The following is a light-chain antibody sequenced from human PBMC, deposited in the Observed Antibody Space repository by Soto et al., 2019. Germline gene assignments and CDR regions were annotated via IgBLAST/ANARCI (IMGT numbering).Light chain of an antibody. Sequence: HSVLKQAASGFGSPGQSITLSCTGTSSDVGAYNYVSWYQQHPGKAPKLLIYDVSNRPSGVSNRFSGSKSGNTASLTISGLQAEDESDYYCSSYTSSSTLVFGTGTKVTVL. V-gene: IGLV2-14*01. CDR2: DVS. J-gene: IGLJ1*01. CDR1: SSDVGAYNY. CDR3: SSYTSSSTLV.